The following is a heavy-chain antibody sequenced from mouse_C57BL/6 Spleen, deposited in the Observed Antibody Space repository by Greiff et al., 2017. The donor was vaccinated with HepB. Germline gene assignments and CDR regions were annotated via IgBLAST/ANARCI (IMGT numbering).Heavy chain of an antibody. V-gene: IGHV1-15*01. D-gene: IGHD2-3*01. J-gene: IGHJ2*01. Sequence: QVQLQQSGAELVRPGASVTLSCKASGYTFTDYEMHWVKQTPVHGLEWIGAIDPETGGTAYNQKFKGKAILTADKSSSTAYMELRSLTSEDSAVYYCTSRGWLLPNYFDYWGQGTTLTVAS. CDR1: GYTFTDYE. CDR3: TSRGWLLPNYFDY. CDR2: IDPETGGT.